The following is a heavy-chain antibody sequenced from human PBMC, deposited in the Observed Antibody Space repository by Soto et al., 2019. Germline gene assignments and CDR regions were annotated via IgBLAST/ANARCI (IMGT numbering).Heavy chain of an antibody. CDR3: AKSRAWFGEFSC. D-gene: IGHD3-10*01. V-gene: IGHV3-23*01. CDR1: GFTFSSYA. Sequence: EVQLLESGGGLVQPGGSLRLSCAASGFTFSSYAMSWVRQAPGKGLEWVSAISGSGGSTYYADSVKGRFTISRDNSKNTLYLQMNSLSAEDTAVYYCAKSRAWFGEFSCWGQGTLVTVSS. J-gene: IGHJ4*02. CDR2: ISGSGGST.